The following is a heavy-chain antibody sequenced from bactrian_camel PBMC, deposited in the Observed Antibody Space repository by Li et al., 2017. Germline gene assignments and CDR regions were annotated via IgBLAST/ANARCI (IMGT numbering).Heavy chain of an antibody. J-gene: IGHJ4*01. CDR1: GYIDDSKC. CDR2: IYPGDGST. CDR3: AASGGQLGRWCYEFPVNWVSWLYN. D-gene: IGHD3*01. Sequence: QVQLVESGGGSVQDGGSLRLSCAASGYIDDSKCMGWLRQVPGKEREGVASIYPGDGSTYYVDSVKGRFTISQDNAKKSVTLQMNNLKPEDTAMYHCAASGGQLGRWCYEFPVNWVSWLYNWGQGTQVTVS. V-gene: IGHV3S63*01.